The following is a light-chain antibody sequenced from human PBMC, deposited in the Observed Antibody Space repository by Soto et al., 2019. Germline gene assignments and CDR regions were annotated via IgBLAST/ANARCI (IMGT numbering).Light chain of an antibody. Sequence: DIQMTQSPSTLSASVGDRVTITCRASQSISSWLAWYQQKPGKAPNLLIYKASSLESGVPSRFSGSGSGTEFILTISRLQPDDFATYYCQQYHSYSWTFGQGTKVEIK. CDR2: KAS. CDR3: QQYHSYSWT. V-gene: IGKV1-5*03. CDR1: QSISSW. J-gene: IGKJ1*01.